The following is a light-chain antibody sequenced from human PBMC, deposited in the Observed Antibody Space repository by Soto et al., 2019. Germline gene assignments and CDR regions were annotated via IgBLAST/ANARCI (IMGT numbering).Light chain of an antibody. V-gene: IGLV2-8*01. CDR2: EVS. CDR3: SSYAGSNNLV. CDR1: SRDVGGYNY. J-gene: IGLJ3*02. Sequence: QAVLTQPPSASGSPGQSVTISCTGTSRDVGGYNYVSWYQQHPGKAPKLIISEVSKRPSGVPDRFSGSKSGNTASLSVSGLQADDEADYCCSSYAGSNNLVFGGGTKLTVL.